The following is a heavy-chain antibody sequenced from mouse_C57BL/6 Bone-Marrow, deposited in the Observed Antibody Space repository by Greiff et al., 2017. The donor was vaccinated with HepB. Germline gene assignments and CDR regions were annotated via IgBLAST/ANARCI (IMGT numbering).Heavy chain of an antibody. J-gene: IGHJ3*01. CDR1: GFTFSDYY. V-gene: IGHV5-16*01. D-gene: IGHD4-1*01. CDR3: ARAGDWGEWFAY. CDR2: INYDGSST. Sequence: EVKLVESEGGLVQPGSSMKLSCTASGFTFSDYYMAWVRQVPEKGLEWVANINYDGSSTYYLDSLKSRFIISRDNAKNILYLQMSSLKSEDTATYYCARAGDWGEWFAYWGQGTLVTVSA.